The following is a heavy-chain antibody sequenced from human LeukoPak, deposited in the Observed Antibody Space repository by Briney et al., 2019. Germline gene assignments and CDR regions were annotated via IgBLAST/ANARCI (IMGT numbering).Heavy chain of an antibody. Sequence: GGSLRLSCAASGFTFSSYSMNWVRQAPGKGLEWVSSISSSSSYIYYADSVKGRFTISRDNAKNSLYLQMNSLRAEDTAVYYCARNTYGDYYYYYGMDVWGQGTTVTVSS. V-gene: IGHV3-21*01. CDR2: ISSSSSYI. D-gene: IGHD4-17*01. J-gene: IGHJ6*02. CDR3: ARNTYGDYYYYYGMDV. CDR1: GFTFSSYS.